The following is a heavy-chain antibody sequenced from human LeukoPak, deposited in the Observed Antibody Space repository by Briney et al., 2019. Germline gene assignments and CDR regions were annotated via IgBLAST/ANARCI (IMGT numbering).Heavy chain of an antibody. V-gene: IGHV3-7*03. CDR2: INQDGSQK. CDR3: TTDTWYSAGH. Sequence: PGGSLRLSCAASGFTFNSYWMSWVRQAPGKGLEWVANINQDGSQKYYVDSVKGQFTISRDNAKNSLFLQMNSLRAEDTAIYYCTTDTWYSAGHWGQGTLVTVSS. CDR1: GFTFNSYW. D-gene: IGHD2-15*01. J-gene: IGHJ4*02.